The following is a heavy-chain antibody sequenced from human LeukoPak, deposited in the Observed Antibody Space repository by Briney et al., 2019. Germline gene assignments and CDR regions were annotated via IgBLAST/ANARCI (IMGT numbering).Heavy chain of an antibody. CDR3: ASSRVYSDSWYYYFDN. CDR1: GGSFSGYY. Sequence: SETLSLTCAVYGGSFSGYYWSWIRQPPGKGLEWIGEINHSGATNYNPSLKSRVTISVDTSKNLFSLKLSSVTAADTAVYYCASSRVYSDSWYYYFDNWGQGTLVTVSS. CDR2: INHSGAT. D-gene: IGHD1-26*01. V-gene: IGHV4-34*01. J-gene: IGHJ4*02.